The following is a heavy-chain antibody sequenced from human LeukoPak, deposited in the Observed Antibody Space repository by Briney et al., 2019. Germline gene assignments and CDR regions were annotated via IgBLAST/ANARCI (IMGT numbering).Heavy chain of an antibody. D-gene: IGHD3-9*01. CDR2: VKYDWSTT. J-gene: IGHJ4*02. V-gene: IGHV3-74*01. CDR1: GFTFSAYW. Sequence: GGSLRLSCAASGFTFSAYWMHWVRQAPGKGLVWVSRVKYDWSTTTYADSVRGRFTISRDNAKNILYLQMNSLRVEDTAVYYCARDLNWLLFDYCGQGTLVTVSS. CDR3: ARDLNWLLFDY.